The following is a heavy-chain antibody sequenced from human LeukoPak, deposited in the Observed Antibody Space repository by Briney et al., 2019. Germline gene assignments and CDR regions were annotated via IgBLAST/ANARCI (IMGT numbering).Heavy chain of an antibody. V-gene: IGHV4-59*10. J-gene: IGHJ4*02. Sequence: SSETLSLTCAVYGGSFSGYYWSWIRQPAGKGLEWIGRIYISGTTNYNPSFKSRITMSIDTSKNQFSLKLSSVTAADTAVYYCARAVGSGYPYYFDYWGQGTLVTVSS. CDR3: ARAVGSGYPYYFDY. CDR2: IYISGTT. CDR1: GGSFSGYY. D-gene: IGHD3-3*01.